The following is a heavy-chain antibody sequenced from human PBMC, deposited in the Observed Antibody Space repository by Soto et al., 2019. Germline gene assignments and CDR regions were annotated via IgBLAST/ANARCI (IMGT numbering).Heavy chain of an antibody. V-gene: IGHV1-58*01. J-gene: IGHJ4*02. CDR3: AAGLSGSYGEVFDY. D-gene: IGHD1-26*01. CDR1: GFTFTSSA. Sequence: QMQLVQSGPEVKKPGTSVKVSCKASGFTFTSSAVQWVRQARGQRLEWIGWIVVGSGNTNYAQKFQERVTITRDMSTSSAYMELSSLRSEDTAVYYCAAGLSGSYGEVFDYWGQGTLVTVSS. CDR2: IVVGSGNT.